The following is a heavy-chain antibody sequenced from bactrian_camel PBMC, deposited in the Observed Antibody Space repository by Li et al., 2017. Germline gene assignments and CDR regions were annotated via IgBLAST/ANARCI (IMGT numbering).Heavy chain of an antibody. CDR1: GYAYSFNY. CDR3: ATSDTLACTRGPVGRSDYNY. CDR2: MFLGGGNR. Sequence: HVQLVESGGGSVQGGGSLRLPCAASGYAYSFNYMAWFRQAPGKEREGVAAMFLGGGNRYYGDSAEGRFTISISQDNGKKKASLQMNGLKFEDSAMYYCATSDTLACTRGPVGRSDYNYWGQGTQVTVS. V-gene: IGHV3S54*01. D-gene: IGHD4*01. J-gene: IGHJ4*01.